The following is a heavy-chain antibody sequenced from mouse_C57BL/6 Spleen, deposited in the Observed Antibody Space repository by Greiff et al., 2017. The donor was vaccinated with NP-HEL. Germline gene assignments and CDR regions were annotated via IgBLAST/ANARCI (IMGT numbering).Heavy chain of an antibody. CDR2: IHPNSGST. D-gene: IGHD1-1*01. V-gene: IGHV1-64*01. J-gene: IGHJ2*01. Sequence: QVQLQQPGAELVKPGASVKLSCKASGYTFTSYWMHWVKQRPGQGLEWIGMIHPNSGSTNYNEKFKSKATLTVDKSSSTAYMQLSSLTSEDSAVYYCARSTVVPTNDYWGQGTTLTVSS. CDR1: GYTFTSYW. CDR3: ARSTVVPTNDY.